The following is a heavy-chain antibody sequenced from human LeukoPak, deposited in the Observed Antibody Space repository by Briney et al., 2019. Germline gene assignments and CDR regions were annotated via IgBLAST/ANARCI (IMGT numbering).Heavy chain of an antibody. CDR2: TYYRSTWYN. J-gene: IGHJ3*02. V-gene: IGHV6-1*01. CDR1: GDSVSSNSAA. CDR3: AREITDAFDI. D-gene: IGHD1-14*01. Sequence: SQTLSLTCAISGDSVSSNSAAWYWIRQSPSRGLECLARTYYRSTWYNVYAVSVKSRITINPDTSKNQLSLQLNSVSPEDTAVYYCAREITDAFDIWGQGTMVTVSS.